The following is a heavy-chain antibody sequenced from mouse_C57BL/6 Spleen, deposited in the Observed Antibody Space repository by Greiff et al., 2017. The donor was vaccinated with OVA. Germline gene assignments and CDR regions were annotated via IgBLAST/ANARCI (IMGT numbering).Heavy chain of an antibody. V-gene: IGHV1-69*01. CDR1: GYTFTSYW. Sequence: QVQLQQPGAELVMPGASVKLSCKASGYTFTSYWMHWVKQRPGQGLEWIGEIDPSDSYTNYNQKFKGKSTLTVDKSSSTAYMQLSSLTSADSAVYYCAKSLDYWGQGTTLTVSS. J-gene: IGHJ2*01. CDR2: IDPSDSYT. CDR3: AKSLDY.